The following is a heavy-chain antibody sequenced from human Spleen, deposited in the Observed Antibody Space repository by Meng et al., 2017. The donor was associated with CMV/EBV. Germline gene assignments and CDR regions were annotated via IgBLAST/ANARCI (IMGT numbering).Heavy chain of an antibody. CDR1: GGSISSYY. V-gene: IGHV4-4*07. CDR2: IYTSGST. CDR3: ARETGGYGSGSVDY. J-gene: IGHJ4*02. D-gene: IGHD3-10*01. Sequence: QVQLREAGPGLVKPSSTLSLTCTVSGGSISSYYGSWIRQPAGKGLEWIGRIYTSGSTNYNPSLKSRVTMLVDTSKNQFSLKLSSVTAADTAVYYCARETGGYGSGSVDYWGQGTLVTVSS.